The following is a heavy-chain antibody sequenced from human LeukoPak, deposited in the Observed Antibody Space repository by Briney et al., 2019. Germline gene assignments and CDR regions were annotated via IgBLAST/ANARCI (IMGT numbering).Heavy chain of an antibody. CDR1: GFTFSTYT. V-gene: IGHV3-23*01. J-gene: IGHJ4*02. D-gene: IGHD3-9*01. Sequence: PGGSLRLSCAASGFTFSTYTMSWVRQAPGKGLEWVSAISGSGGSTYYADSVKGRFTISRDNSKNTLYLQMNSLRAEDTAVYYCAKDLYYDILTDYPSFDCWGQGTLVTVSS. CDR2: ISGSGGST. CDR3: AKDLYYDILTDYPSFDC.